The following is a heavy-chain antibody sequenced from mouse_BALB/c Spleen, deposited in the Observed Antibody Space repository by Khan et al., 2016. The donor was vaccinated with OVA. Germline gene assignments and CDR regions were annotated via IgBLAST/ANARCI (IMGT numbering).Heavy chain of an antibody. Sequence: VQLQQSGPELVKPGASVKISCKTSGYTFTEYTMHWVKQSHGKSLEWIGGFNPCNGDSSYNLKFKGKATLTVDKSSSTAYMQLRSLTSEDSAVCDSEGGCGWVFDYWGQGTLVTVSA. J-gene: IGHJ3*01. CDR2: FNPCNGDS. CDR1: GYTFTEYT. D-gene: IGHD1-2*01. V-gene: IGHV1-18*01. CDR3: EGGCGWVFDY.